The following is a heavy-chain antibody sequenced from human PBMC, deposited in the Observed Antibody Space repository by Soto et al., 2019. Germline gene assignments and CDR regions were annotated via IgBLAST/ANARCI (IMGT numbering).Heavy chain of an antibody. V-gene: IGHV4-59*01. J-gene: IGHJ5*02. D-gene: IGHD4-17*01. Sequence: SETLSLTCTVSGGSISSYYWSWIRQPPGKGLEWIGYIYYSGSTNYNPSLKSRVTISVDTSKNQFSLKLSSVTAADTAVYYCASYGDGGNWFDPWGQGTLVTVSS. CDR1: GGSISSYY. CDR3: ASYGDGGNWFDP. CDR2: IYYSGST.